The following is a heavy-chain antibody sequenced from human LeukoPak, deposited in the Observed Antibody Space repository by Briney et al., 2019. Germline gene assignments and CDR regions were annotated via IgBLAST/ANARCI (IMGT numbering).Heavy chain of an antibody. J-gene: IGHJ4*02. D-gene: IGHD6-13*01. V-gene: IGHV4-31*03. CDR3: ARERSSSWSYYFDY. Sequence: SETLSLTCTVSGGSISSGGNYWSWIRQHPGKGLEWIGYIYYSGSTYYNPSLKSRVTISVDTSKNQFSLKLSSVTAADTAVYYCARERSSSWSYYFDYWGQGTLVTVSS. CDR2: IYYSGST. CDR1: GGSISSGGNY.